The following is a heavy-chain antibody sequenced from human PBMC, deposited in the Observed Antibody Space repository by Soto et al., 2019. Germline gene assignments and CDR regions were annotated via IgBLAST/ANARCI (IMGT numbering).Heavy chain of an antibody. D-gene: IGHD4-4*01. CDR3: ARDRAYSRFDY. Sequence: PGGSLRLSCAASGFTFTDYYMSWLRQAPGQGLQWLSYISGSTDYLNYADSVKGRFTISRDNAKNLLYLQMTSLRADDTAVYYCARDRAYSRFDYWGQGSLVTVSS. J-gene: IGHJ4*02. CDR1: GFTFTDYY. CDR2: ISGSTDYL. V-gene: IGHV3-11*05.